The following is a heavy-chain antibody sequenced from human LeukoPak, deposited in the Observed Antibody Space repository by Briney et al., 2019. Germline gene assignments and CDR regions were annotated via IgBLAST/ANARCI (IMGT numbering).Heavy chain of an antibody. Sequence: PSEALSLTCTVSGGSISSSSYYWGWIRQPPGKGLEWIGSIYYSGSTYYNPSLKSRVTISVDTSKNQFSLKLSSVTAADTAVYYCVSLRWLQFFFDYWGQGTLVTVSS. J-gene: IGHJ4*02. CDR2: IYYSGST. CDR3: VSLRWLQFFFDY. V-gene: IGHV4-39*01. CDR1: GGSISSSSYY. D-gene: IGHD5-24*01.